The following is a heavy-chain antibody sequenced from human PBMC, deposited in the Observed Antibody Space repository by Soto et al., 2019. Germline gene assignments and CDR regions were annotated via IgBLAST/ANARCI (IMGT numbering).Heavy chain of an antibody. J-gene: IGHJ6*02. CDR2: INSDGSGT. V-gene: IGHV3-74*01. Sequence: EVQLVESGGGLVQPGGSLRLSCAASGFDFSNSWIHWVRQGPGKGLVWVSHINSDGSGTTYADSVKGRFTISRDNAKKTVYLQMNSLRAEDTAVYYWAKDTAYAMDVWGQRTTVTVSS. CDR3: AKDTAYAMDV. CDR1: GFDFSNSW. D-gene: IGHD2-15*01.